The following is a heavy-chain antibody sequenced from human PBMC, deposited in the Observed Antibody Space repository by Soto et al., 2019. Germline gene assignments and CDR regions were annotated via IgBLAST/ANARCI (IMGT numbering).Heavy chain of an antibody. D-gene: IGHD6-25*01. J-gene: IGHJ3*02. V-gene: IGHV3-48*03. CDR1: GFPFSIYE. CDR2: ISNSGANT. CDR3: ARSSSGSSDVFDI. Sequence: VQLVESGGGLVQPGGSLGLSCAASGFPFSIYEMNWVRQAPGKGLEWISYISNSGANTYYADSVKGRFTISRDNAKNSVSLQMKSLRAEDTAVYHCARSSSGSSDVFDIWGQGTVVTVSS.